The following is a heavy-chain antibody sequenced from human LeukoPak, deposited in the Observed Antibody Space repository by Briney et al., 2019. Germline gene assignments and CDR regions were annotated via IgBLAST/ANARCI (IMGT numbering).Heavy chain of an antibody. V-gene: IGHV3-48*04. J-gene: IGHJ4*02. Sequence: GGSLRLSCAASGFTFNNFGMNWVRHAPGKGLEWISYISPSSSTTYYADSVRGRFTISRDNAKNSVYLQMNSLRAEDTAVYYCARDQVPGYWGQGTLVTVSS. CDR2: ISPSSSTT. CDR3: ARDQVPGY. CDR1: GFTFNNFG.